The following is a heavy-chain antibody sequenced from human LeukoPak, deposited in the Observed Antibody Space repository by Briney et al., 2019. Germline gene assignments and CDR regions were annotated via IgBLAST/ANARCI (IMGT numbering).Heavy chain of an antibody. CDR1: GFSLSSYA. CDR2: LSGSGDTT. CDR3: ARYSRITSVGTSWFDP. V-gene: IGHV3-23*01. D-gene: IGHD6-13*01. J-gene: IGHJ5*02. Sequence: GGSLRLSCAASGFSLSSYAMSWVRQAPGKGLEWVSALSGSGDTTFYADSVRGRFTISRDISENTLYLQMNSLRAEDTAVYYCARYSRITSVGTSWFDPWRQGTRVTVSS.